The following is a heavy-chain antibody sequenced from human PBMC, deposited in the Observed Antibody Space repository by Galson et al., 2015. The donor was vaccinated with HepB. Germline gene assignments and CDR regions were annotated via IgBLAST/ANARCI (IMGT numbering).Heavy chain of an antibody. V-gene: IGHV3-23*01. CDR2: ISGSGGST. CDR1: GFTFRRYD. J-gene: IGHJ4*02. D-gene: IGHD2-2*01. Sequence: SLRLSCAASGFTFRRYDMSWVRQAPGTGLEWVSAISGSGGSTYYADSVKGRFTISRDNSKNTLYLQMNSLRAEDTAVYYCAKDLPAYCSSTSCYLFDYWGQGTLVTVSS. CDR3: AKDLPAYCSSTSCYLFDY.